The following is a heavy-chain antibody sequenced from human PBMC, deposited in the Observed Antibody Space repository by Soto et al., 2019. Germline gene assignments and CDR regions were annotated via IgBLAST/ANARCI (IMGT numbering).Heavy chain of an antibody. CDR3: ARAPGAKYGAGGYFDY. J-gene: IGHJ4*02. Sequence: GESLKISCSTSGFIFSDYGIDWVRQAPGKGLEWVAVISYDGVNKYYADSVKGRFTISRDNSKNTQYLQMKSLRVDDTAIYYCARAPGAKYGAGGYFDYWGQGTLVTVSS. D-gene: IGHD3-10*01. CDR2: ISYDGVNK. CDR1: GFIFSDYG. V-gene: IGHV3-30-3*01.